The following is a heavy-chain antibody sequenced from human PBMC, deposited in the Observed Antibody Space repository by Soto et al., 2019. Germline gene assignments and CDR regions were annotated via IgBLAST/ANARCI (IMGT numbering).Heavy chain of an antibody. V-gene: IGHV1-69*08. CDR3: AREVDYYGSGSYMPHSYYGMDV. CDR2: IIPILGIA. J-gene: IGHJ6*02. CDR1: GGTFSSYT. D-gene: IGHD3-10*01. Sequence: QVQLVQSGAEVKKPGSSVKVSCKASGGTFSSYTIIWVRQAPGQGLEWMGRIIPILGIANYAQKFQGRVTITADKSTSTAYMELSSLRSEDTAVYYCAREVDYYGSGSYMPHSYYGMDVWGQGTTVTVSS.